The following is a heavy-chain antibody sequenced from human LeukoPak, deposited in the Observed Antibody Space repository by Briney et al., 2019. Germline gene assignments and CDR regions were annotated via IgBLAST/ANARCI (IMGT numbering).Heavy chain of an antibody. CDR1: GGSFNDYF. V-gene: IGHV4-34*01. J-gene: IGHJ5*02. D-gene: IGHD2-2*01. CDR2: INHSGST. Sequence: PSETLSLTCAVYGGSFNDYFWTWIRQPPGEGLEWIGEINHSGSTNYNPSLKSRVTISVDTSKNHFSLKLSSVTAADTAVYYCARDDCSSISCYHNWFDPWGQGTLVTVSS. CDR3: ARDDCSSISCYHNWFDP.